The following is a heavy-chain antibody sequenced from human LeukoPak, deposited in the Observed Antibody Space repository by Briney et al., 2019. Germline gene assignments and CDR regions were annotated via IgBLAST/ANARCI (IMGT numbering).Heavy chain of an antibody. J-gene: IGHJ6*02. Sequence: GGSLRLSCAASGFTFSSYWMHWVRQAPGKGLMWVSHINSDGSVTRYADSVKGRFTISRDNAKNALYLQMNSLRAEDTPVYYCARQRYGDYSNIDVWGRGTTVTVSS. CDR3: ARQRYGDYSNIDV. CDR2: INSDGSVT. D-gene: IGHD4-17*01. V-gene: IGHV3-74*01. CDR1: GFTFSSYW.